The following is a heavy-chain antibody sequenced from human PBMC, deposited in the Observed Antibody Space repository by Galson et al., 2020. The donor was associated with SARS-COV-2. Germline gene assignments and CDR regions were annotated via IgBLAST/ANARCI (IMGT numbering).Heavy chain of an antibody. Sequence: SVKVSCKASGGTFSSYAISWVRQAPGQGLEWMGGIIPIFGTANYAQKFQGRVTITADESTSTAYMELSSLRSEDTAVYYCARQIIWFGELGRGAGYYFDYWGQGTLVTVSS. J-gene: IGHJ4*02. D-gene: IGHD3-10*01. CDR1: GGTFSSYA. CDR3: ARQIIWFGELGRGAGYYFDY. V-gene: IGHV1-69*13. CDR2: IIPIFGTA.